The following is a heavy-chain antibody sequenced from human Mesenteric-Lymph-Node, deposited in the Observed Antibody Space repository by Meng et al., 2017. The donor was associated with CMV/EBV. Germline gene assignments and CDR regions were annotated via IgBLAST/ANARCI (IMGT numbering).Heavy chain of an antibody. CDR3: AREPSYSSGPTGGAFDI. D-gene: IGHD6-19*01. Sequence: SETLSLTCAVYGGSFSGYYWGWIRQPPGKGLEWIGSIYHSGSTYYNPSLKSRVTISVDTSKNQFSLKLSSVTAADTAVYYCAREPSYSSGPTGGAFDIWGQGTMVTVSS. CDR1: GGSFSGYY. CDR2: IYHSGST. V-gene: IGHV4-38-2*02. J-gene: IGHJ3*02.